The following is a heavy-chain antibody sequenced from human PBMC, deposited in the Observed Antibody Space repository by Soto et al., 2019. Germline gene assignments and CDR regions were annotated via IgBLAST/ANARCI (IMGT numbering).Heavy chain of an antibody. CDR3: ARDGGDYYDSSGYYFGY. V-gene: IGHV3-53*01. CDR2: IYSGGST. Sequence: GGSLRLSCAASGFTFSSYAMSWVRQAPGKGLEWVSVIYSGGSTYYADSVKGRFTISRDNSKNTLYLQMNSLRAEDTAVYYCARDGGDYYDSSGYYFGYWGQGTLVTVSS. CDR1: GFTFSSYA. J-gene: IGHJ4*02. D-gene: IGHD3-22*01.